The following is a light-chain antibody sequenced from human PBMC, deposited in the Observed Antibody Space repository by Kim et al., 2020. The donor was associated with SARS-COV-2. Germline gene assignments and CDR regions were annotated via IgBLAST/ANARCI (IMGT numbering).Light chain of an antibody. CDR2: GAS. J-gene: IGKJ5*01. V-gene: IGKV3-15*01. CDR3: QHYAYWRA. CDR1: QSISSS. Sequence: EIVMTQSPATLSLSPGERATLSCRASQSISSSLAWYQQKPGQAPRVLIYGASARATGIPARFSGSGSGTELTLTISNLQSEDFAVYYCQHYAYWRAFGQGTRLEIK.